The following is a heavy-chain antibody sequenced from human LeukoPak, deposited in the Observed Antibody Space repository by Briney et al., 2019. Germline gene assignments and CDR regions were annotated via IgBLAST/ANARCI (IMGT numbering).Heavy chain of an antibody. CDR1: GFIFSNFP. V-gene: IGHV3-23*01. Sequence: GGSLRLSCAASGFIFSNFPMTWVRQTPGKGLEGVSSISGTGGDTYYTDSVRGRFTISRDNSKNTLYLQMNSLRAEDTAVYYCAKILGHDSSGYYYYGMDVWGQGTTVIVSS. D-gene: IGHD3-22*01. CDR2: ISGTGGDT. CDR3: AKILGHDSSGYYYYGMDV. J-gene: IGHJ6*02.